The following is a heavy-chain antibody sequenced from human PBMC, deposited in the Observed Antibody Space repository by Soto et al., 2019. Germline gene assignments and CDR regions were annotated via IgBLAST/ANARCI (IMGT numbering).Heavy chain of an antibody. J-gene: IGHJ5*02. CDR1: GFTFDDYG. Sequence: PGGSRRRSCAASGFTFDDYGMHWGRPAPGKGLEWVSGIRWNSGSIGYADSVKGRFTISRDNAKNSLYLQMNSLRAEDTALYYCANGGYYDSSGHYNWFDPWGQGTLVTVSS. CDR3: ANGGYYDSSGHYNWFDP. D-gene: IGHD3-22*01. V-gene: IGHV3-9*01. CDR2: IRWNSGSI.